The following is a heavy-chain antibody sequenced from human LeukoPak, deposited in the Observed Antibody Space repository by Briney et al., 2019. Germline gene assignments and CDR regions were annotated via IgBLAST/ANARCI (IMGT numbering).Heavy chain of an antibody. D-gene: IGHD3-9*01. Sequence: PGGSLRLSCAASGFTFSSYAMSWVRQAPGKGLEWVSTIVGSGGTTYYADSVKGRFTISRDNSKNTLYLQMNSLRAEDTAVYYCAREPSYDKSGISNDYWGQGTLVTVSS. CDR2: IVGSGGTT. CDR3: AREPSYDKSGISNDY. CDR1: GFTFSSYA. V-gene: IGHV3-23*01. J-gene: IGHJ4*02.